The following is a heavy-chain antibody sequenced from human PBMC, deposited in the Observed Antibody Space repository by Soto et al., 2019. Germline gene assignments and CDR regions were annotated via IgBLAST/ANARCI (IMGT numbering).Heavy chain of an antibody. CDR2: ISSSGSTI. V-gene: IGHV3-11*01. Sequence: GWSLRLSCAASVFTFSEYYMSWIRQAPGKGLEWVSYISSSGSTIYYADSVKGRFTISRDNAKNSLYLQMNSLRAEDTAVYYCARDSQWLALGGNWFDPWGQGTLVTVSS. CDR1: VFTFSEYY. J-gene: IGHJ5*02. CDR3: ARDSQWLALGGNWFDP. D-gene: IGHD6-19*01.